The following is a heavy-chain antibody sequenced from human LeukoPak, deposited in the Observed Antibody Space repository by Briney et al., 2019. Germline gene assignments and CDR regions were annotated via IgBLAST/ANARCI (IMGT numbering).Heavy chain of an antibody. J-gene: IGHJ4*02. D-gene: IGHD2-21*01. V-gene: IGHV3-21*05. CDR3: ARDTFHPGLIDS. CDR1: GFTFSLYA. CDR2: INTDSSDI. Sequence: PGGSLRLSCAASGFTFSLYAMNWVRQAPGKGLEWVSYINTDSSDIHYADSVKGRFTISRDNARNTLYLQLSSLRAEDSAVYYCARDTFHPGLIDSWGQGTLVTVSS.